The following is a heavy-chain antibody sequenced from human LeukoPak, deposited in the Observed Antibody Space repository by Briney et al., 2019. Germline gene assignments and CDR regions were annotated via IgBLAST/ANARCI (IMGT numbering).Heavy chain of an antibody. D-gene: IGHD4-17*01. J-gene: IGHJ4*02. Sequence: ASVKVSCKASGYTLASYDINWVRQATGQGLEWMGIINPSGGSTSYAQKFQGRVTMTGDTSTSTVYMELSSLRAEDTAVYYCAKDLRTTVTTGFDYWGQGTLVTVSS. V-gene: IGHV1-46*01. CDR3: AKDLRTTVTTGFDY. CDR2: INPSGGST. CDR1: GYTLASYD.